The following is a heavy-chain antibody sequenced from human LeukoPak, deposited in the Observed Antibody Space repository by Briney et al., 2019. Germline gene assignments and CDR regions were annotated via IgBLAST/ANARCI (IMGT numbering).Heavy chain of an antibody. Sequence: GGSLRLSCAASDITFSSYDMSWVRQAPGKGLEWVSAISGSGGSTYYAASVKGRFTIARDNSKTTPHLQMNRMTAEDTAVYYVAERGCTTGVCPAYNYTDV. V-gene: IGHV3-23*01. D-gene: IGHD2-8*01. CDR1: DITFSSYD. J-gene: IGHJ3*01. CDR2: ISGSGGST. CDR3: AERGCTTGVCPAYNYTDV.